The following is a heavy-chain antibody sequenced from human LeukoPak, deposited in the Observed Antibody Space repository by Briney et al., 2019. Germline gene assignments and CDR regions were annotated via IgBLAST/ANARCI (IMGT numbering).Heavy chain of an antibody. D-gene: IGHD5-24*01. J-gene: IGHJ5*02. CDR1: GGSISSSSYY. CDR2: IYYSGST. Sequence: SETLSLTCTVSGGSISSSSYYWGWIRQPPGKGLEWIGSIYYSGSTYYNPSLKGRVTISVDTSKNQISLKLTSVTAADTAVYYCARGEAVWVQFDPWGQGTLVTVSS. V-gene: IGHV4-39*07. CDR3: ARGEAVWVQFDP.